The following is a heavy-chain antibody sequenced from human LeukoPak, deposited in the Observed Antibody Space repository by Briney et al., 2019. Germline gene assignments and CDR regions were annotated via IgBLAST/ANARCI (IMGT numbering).Heavy chain of an antibody. D-gene: IGHD2-8*02. J-gene: IGHJ4*02. V-gene: IGHV3-7*01. CDR2: IKQDGSEK. CDR1: GFTFSNYW. CDR3: ARAPATNEWRCMDY. Sequence: GGSLRLSCAASGFTFSNYWMGWVRQAPGKGLEWVANIKQDGSEKRYVGPVKGRFTISRDNAKNSLYLQMNSLRAEDTAVYYCARAPATNEWRCMDYWGQGTLVTVSS.